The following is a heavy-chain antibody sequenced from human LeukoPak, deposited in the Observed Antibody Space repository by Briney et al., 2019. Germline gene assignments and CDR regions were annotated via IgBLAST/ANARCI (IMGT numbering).Heavy chain of an antibody. D-gene: IGHD5-24*01. CDR3: ARNRDGYNSFDY. J-gene: IGHJ4*02. CDR1: GGSISSYY. CDR2: IYYSGST. V-gene: IGHV4-59*01. Sequence: SETLSLTCTVSGGSISSYYWSWIRQPPGKGLEWIGYIYYSGSTNYSPSLKSRVTISVDTSKNQFSLKLSSVTAADTAVYYCARNRDGYNSFDYWGQGTLVTVSS.